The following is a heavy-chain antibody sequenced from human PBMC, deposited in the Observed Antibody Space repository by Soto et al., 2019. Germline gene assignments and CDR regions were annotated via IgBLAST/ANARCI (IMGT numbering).Heavy chain of an antibody. CDR1: GFTVSSNY. D-gene: IGHD2-2*01. CDR3: ARESAWYCISTRCCYAMDV. CDR2: IYSGGST. J-gene: IGHJ6*02. Sequence: GGSLRLSCAASGFTVSSNYMSWVRQAPGKGLEWVSVIYSGGSTYYADSVKGRFTISRDNSKNTLYLQMNSLRAEDTAVYYCARESAWYCISTRCCYAMDVWGQGTTVTVSS. V-gene: IGHV3-53*01.